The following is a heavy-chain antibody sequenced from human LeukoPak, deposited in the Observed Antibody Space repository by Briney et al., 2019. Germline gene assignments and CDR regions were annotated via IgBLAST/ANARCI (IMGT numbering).Heavy chain of an antibody. Sequence: PGGSLRLSCAASGFTFSSYSVNWVRQAPGKGLGWVSSISSSSSYIYYADSVKGRFTISRDNAKNSLYLQMNSLRAEDTAVHYCARPAAAGTGGRWDFDYWGQGTLVTVSS. CDR2: ISSSSSYI. J-gene: IGHJ4*02. CDR1: GFTFSSYS. D-gene: IGHD6-13*01. V-gene: IGHV3-21*01. CDR3: ARPAAAGTGGRWDFDY.